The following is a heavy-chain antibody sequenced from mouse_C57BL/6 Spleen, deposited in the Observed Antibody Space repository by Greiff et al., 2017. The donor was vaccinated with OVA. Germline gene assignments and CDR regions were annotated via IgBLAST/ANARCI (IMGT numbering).Heavy chain of an antibody. CDR1: GYAFSSSW. J-gene: IGHJ2*01. V-gene: IGHV1-82*01. Sequence: QVQLKQSGPELVKPGASVKISCKASGYAFSSSWMNWVKQRPGKGLEWIGRIYPGDGDTNYNGKFKGKATLTADKSSSTAYMQLSSLTSEDSAVYFCARGGIYYDYDGSHFDYWGQGTTLTVSS. D-gene: IGHD2-4*01. CDR3: ARGGIYYDYDGSHFDY. CDR2: IYPGDGDT.